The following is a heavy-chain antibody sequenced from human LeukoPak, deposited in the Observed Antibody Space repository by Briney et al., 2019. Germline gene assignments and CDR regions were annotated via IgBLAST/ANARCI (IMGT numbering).Heavy chain of an antibody. V-gene: IGHV4-38-2*01. J-gene: IGHJ4*02. CDR3: ARGVTSISRGSYGY. Sequence: PSETLSLTCAVSGYSISSSYYWGWIRQPPEKGLEWIGSIYHSGSTYYNPSFKSRVTISVDTSRNQFSLKLRSVTAADTAVYCCARGVTSISRGSYGYWGQGTLVTVSS. D-gene: IGHD3-16*01. CDR2: IYHSGST. CDR1: GYSISSSYY.